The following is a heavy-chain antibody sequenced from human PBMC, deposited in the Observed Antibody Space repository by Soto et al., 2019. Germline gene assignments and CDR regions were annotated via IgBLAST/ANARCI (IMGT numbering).Heavy chain of an antibody. V-gene: IGHV1-18*01. J-gene: IGHJ4*02. CDR1: GYIFSNYG. CDR2: ISGYSGNT. CDR3: ARDPRTYYYDSSGSPIDY. Sequence: QVQLVQSGGEVKKPGASVTVSCKASGYIFSNYGISWVRQAPGQGLEGMGWISGYSGNTNYAQKVEGRVTMTTDTATSTAYMELSSLRSDDTAVYYCARDPRTYYYDSSGSPIDYWGPGTLVTVSS. D-gene: IGHD3-22*01.